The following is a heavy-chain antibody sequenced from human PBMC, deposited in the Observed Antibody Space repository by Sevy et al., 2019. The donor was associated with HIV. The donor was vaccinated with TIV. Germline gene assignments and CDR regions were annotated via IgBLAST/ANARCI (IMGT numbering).Heavy chain of an antibody. V-gene: IGHV3-23*01. D-gene: IGHD3-10*01. Sequence: GGSLRLSCAASGFTLRDYAMSWVRQAPGKGLEWVSGISAGGGSTHYSNSVKGRFTISRDTSKNTLYLQVNSLRVEDTAVYYCGKDPRPPDGDQEMSVPFDHWGQGTLVTVSS. CDR1: GFTLRDYA. J-gene: IGHJ5*02. CDR2: ISAGGGST. CDR3: GKDPRPPDGDQEMSVPFDH.